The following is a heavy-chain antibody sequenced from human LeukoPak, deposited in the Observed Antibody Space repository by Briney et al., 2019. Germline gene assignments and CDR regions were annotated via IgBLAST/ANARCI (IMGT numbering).Heavy chain of an antibody. V-gene: IGHV3-21*01. J-gene: IGHJ6*02. CDR3: ARDVGWLGGFTYYYGMDV. D-gene: IGHD6-19*01. CDR1: GFTFSSYS. CDR2: ISSSSSYI. Sequence: GGSLRLSCAASGFTFSSYSMNWVRQAPGKGLEWVSSISSSSSYIYYADSVKGRFTISRDNAKNSLYLQMNSLRAEDTAVYYCARDVGWLGGFTYYYGMDVWGQGTTVTVSS.